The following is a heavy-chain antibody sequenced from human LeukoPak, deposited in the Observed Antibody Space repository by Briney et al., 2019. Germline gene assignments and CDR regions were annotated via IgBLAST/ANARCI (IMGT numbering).Heavy chain of an antibody. CDR3: ARPATVTTSFWYFDL. CDR2: IFYSGST. V-gene: IGHV4-39*01. Sequence: PSETLSLTCTISGGSIRTSSYYWGWIRQPPGKGLEWIGSIFYSGSTYYNPSLKSRVTISVDPSKNQFSLNLSSVTAADTAVYYCARPATVTTSFWYFDLWGRGTLVTVSS. CDR1: GGSIRTSSYY. J-gene: IGHJ2*01. D-gene: IGHD4-17*01.